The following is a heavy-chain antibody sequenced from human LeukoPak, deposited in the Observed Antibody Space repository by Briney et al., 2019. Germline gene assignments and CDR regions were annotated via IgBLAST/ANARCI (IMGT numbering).Heavy chain of an antibody. V-gene: IGHV3-23*01. CDR1: GFTFSSYA. CDR3: IKSGDFWSGYYDY. CDR2: ISGSGGST. D-gene: IGHD3-3*01. J-gene: IGHJ4*02. Sequence: GGPLRLSCAASGFTFSSYAMSWVRQAPGKGLEWVSAISGSGGSTYYADSVKGRFTISRDNSKNTLYLQMNSLRAEDTAVYYSIKSGDFWSGYYDYWGQGTLVTVSS.